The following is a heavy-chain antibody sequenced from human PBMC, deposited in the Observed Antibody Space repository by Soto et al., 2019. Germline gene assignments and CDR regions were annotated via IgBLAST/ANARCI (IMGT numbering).Heavy chain of an antibody. CDR2: IYYSGST. CDR1: GGSVSSGSYY. CDR3: AREKYRSSFGGMDV. J-gene: IGHJ6*02. D-gene: IGHD6-6*01. Sequence: NPSETLSLTCTVSGGSVSSGSYYWSWIRQPPGKGLEWIGYIYYSGSTNYNPSLKSRVTISVDTSKNQFSLKLSSVTAADTAVYYCAREKYRSSFGGMDVWGQGTTVTVSS. V-gene: IGHV4-61*01.